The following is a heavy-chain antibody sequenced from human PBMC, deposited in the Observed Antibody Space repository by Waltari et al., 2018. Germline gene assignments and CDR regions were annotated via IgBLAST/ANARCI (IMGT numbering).Heavy chain of an antibody. D-gene: IGHD1-26*01. V-gene: IGHV1-69*01. CDR2: IIPIFGTA. CDR1: GGTFSSYA. Sequence: QVQLVQSGAEVKKPGSSVKVSCKASGGTFSSYAISWVLQAPGQGFVWVGGIIPIFGTANYAQKFEGRVTITADETTSTAYMELSSLRSEDTAVYYCARDESGSGSYPQRDYWGQGTLVTVSS. CDR3: ARDESGSGSYPQRDY. J-gene: IGHJ4*02.